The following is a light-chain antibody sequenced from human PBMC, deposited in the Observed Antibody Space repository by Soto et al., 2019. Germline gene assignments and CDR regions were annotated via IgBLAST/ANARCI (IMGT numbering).Light chain of an antibody. Sequence: DIQLTQSPSFLSASVGDRVTISCRASQGISDYLAWYQQKPGKAPKLLIYAASTLQSGVPSRFSGSASGTEFTITISSLQPEDFATDFCQQFNAYPLTFGGGTMVEIK. J-gene: IGKJ4*01. CDR3: QQFNAYPLT. V-gene: IGKV1-9*01. CDR2: AAS. CDR1: QGISDY.